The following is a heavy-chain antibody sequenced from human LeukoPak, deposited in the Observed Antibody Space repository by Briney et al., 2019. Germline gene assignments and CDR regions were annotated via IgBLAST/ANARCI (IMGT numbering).Heavy chain of an antibody. CDR3: ARDGCSGGSCYGIDY. J-gene: IGHJ4*02. Sequence: PGGSLRLSCAASGFTFSSYGMHWVRQAPGKVLEWVAVMWYDGSDKYYADSVKGRFTISRDNSKNTLYLQMNSLRAEDTAVYYCARDGCSGGSCYGIDYWGQGTLVTVSS. CDR2: MWYDGSDK. V-gene: IGHV3-33*01. CDR1: GFTFSSYG. D-gene: IGHD2-15*01.